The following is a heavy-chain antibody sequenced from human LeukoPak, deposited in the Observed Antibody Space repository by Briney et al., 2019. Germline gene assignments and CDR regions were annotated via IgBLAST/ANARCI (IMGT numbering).Heavy chain of an antibody. J-gene: IGHJ5*02. D-gene: IGHD3-16*02. CDR1: GYTFTTYG. V-gene: IGHV1-3*04. Sequence: GASVKVSCKASGYTFTTYGLHWERQAPGQRLEWLGWIDTVNGNTRYSQNFQGRVTITRDTSAETAHMELTSLRSEDTALCYCARDRLGRGELSPPDHWGQGTPVTVSS. CDR3: ARDRLGRGELSPPDH. CDR2: IDTVNGNT.